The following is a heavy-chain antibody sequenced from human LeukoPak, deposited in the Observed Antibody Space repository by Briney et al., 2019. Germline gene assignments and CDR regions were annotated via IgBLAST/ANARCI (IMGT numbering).Heavy chain of an antibody. J-gene: IGHJ4*02. D-gene: IGHD6-19*01. CDR1: GFTFSTYT. CDR3: ARDSRGAGPDFDY. Sequence: GGSLRLSCAASGFTFSTYTMHWVRQAPGKGLEWVAFISFDGSNTYYADSVKGRFTISRDNSKNTLYLQMNSLRAEDTAVYYCARDSRGAGPDFDYWGQGTLVTVSS. V-gene: IGHV3-30-3*01. CDR2: ISFDGSNT.